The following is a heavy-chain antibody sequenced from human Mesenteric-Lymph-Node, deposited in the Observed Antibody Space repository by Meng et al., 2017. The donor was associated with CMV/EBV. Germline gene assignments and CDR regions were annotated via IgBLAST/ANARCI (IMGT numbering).Heavy chain of an antibody. V-gene: IGHV4-34*01. Sequence: LQQVGAGLLKPSETLSRPCPVYGGSFSGSSWSWIRQPPGKGLWWIGEINHSGSTNYNPSLKSRVTISVDTSKNQFSLKLSSVTAADTAVYYCARHQRWLKSEGGFNYWGQGTLVTVSS. CDR1: GGSFSGSS. CDR3: ARHQRWLKSEGGFNY. J-gene: IGHJ4*02. CDR2: INHSGST. D-gene: IGHD4-23*01.